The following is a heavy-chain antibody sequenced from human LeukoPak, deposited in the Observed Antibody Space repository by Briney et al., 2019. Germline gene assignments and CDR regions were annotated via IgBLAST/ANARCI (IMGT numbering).Heavy chain of an antibody. Sequence: ASVKVSCKASGYTFTSYDIYWVRQATGQGLEWMGCMNSNRGNTGYAQKFKGRVTMTRNTSISTDYMELRSVRSEDTAVYYCARGTLGTVQDFDYWGQGTLVTVSS. CDR1: GYTFTSYD. V-gene: IGHV1-8*01. J-gene: IGHJ4*02. CDR2: MNSNRGNT. CDR3: ARGTLGTVQDFDY. D-gene: IGHD3-16*01.